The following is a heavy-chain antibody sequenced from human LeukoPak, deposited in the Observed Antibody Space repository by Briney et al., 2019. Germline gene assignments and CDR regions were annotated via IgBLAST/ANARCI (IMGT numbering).Heavy chain of an antibody. V-gene: IGHV1-46*01. CDR1: GYTFTSYY. J-gene: IGHJ4*02. D-gene: IGHD3-16*02. CDR3: ARDQGVTFGGVIVGGDY. CDR2: TNPSGGST. Sequence: ASVKVSCKASGYTFTSYYMHWVRQAPGQGLEWMGITNPSGGSTSYAQKFQGRVTMTRDTSTSTVYMELSSLRSEDTAVYYCARDQGVTFGGVIVGGDYWGQGTLVTVSS.